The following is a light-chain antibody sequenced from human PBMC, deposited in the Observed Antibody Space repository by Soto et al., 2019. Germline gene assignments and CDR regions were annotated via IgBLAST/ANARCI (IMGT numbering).Light chain of an antibody. Sequence: DIVLTQSSFTVSLDKGERETLYCRASQGVSSNYLAWYQQKSGQAPRLLLYGTSSRATGIPERFSGSGSGTDFTLTISRLEPEDFAVYYCQHYGSSRTFGQGTKVDIK. CDR1: QGVSSNY. J-gene: IGKJ1*01. V-gene: IGKV3-20*01. CDR3: QHYGSSRT. CDR2: GTS.